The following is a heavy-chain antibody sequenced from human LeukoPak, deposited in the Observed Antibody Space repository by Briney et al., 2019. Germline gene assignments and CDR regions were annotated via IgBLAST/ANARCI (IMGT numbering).Heavy chain of an antibody. V-gene: IGHV4-4*02. Sequence: SETLSLTCTVSGGSINSIYWWSWVRQPPGKGLEWIGEIQHSGNINYNLSLKSRVTISVDKSKNQSSLTVTSVTAADTAIYYCARNYESGYSIGPWGQGTLVTVSS. CDR2: IQHSGNI. D-gene: IGHD3-3*01. CDR3: ARNYESGYSIGP. CDR1: GGSINSIYW. J-gene: IGHJ5*02.